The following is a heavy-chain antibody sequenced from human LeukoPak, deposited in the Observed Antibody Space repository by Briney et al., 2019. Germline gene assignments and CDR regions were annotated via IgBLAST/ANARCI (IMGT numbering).Heavy chain of an antibody. J-gene: IGHJ5*02. Sequence: TGGSLRLSCAASGFTFSSYWMHWVRQAPGKGLVWVSRINSDGSSAAYADSVKGRFTISRDNAKNTLYLQMNSLRAEDTAVYYCVRGRYGDYHWGQGTLVTVSS. D-gene: IGHD4-17*01. CDR1: GFTFSSYW. V-gene: IGHV3-74*01. CDR2: INSDGSSA. CDR3: VRGRYGDYH.